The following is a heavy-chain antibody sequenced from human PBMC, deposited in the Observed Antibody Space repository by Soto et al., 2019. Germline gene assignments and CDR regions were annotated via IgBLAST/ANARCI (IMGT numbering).Heavy chain of an antibody. J-gene: IGHJ4*02. CDR2: LTGGGDNP. Sequence: PGGSLRLSCAASGFAFSNYAMSWVRQCPGKGLEWISSLTGGGDNPHYAESVKGRFTISRDDSKSTLFLQINSLSDGDTAVYYCARGGSGWYPFDYWGQGTLVTVSS. V-gene: IGHV3-23*01. CDR3: ARGGSGWYPFDY. D-gene: IGHD6-19*01. CDR1: GFAFSNYA.